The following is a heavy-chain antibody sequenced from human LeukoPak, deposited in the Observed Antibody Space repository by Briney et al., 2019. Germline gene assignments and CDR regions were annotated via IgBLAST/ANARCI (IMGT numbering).Heavy chain of an antibody. Sequence: GRSLRLSCAASGFAFSSYGMHWVRQAPGKGLEWVAVIWYDGSNKYYADSVKGRFTISRDNSKNTLYLQMNSLRAEDTAVYYCVREGYSYGFAFDYWGQGTLVTVSS. D-gene: IGHD5-18*01. CDR3: VREGYSYGFAFDY. CDR2: IWYDGSNK. J-gene: IGHJ4*02. CDR1: GFAFSSYG. V-gene: IGHV3-33*01.